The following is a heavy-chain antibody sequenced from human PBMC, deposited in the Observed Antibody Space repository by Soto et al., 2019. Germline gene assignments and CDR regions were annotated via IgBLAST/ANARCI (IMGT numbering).Heavy chain of an antibody. CDR1: GYAFTSYG. J-gene: IGHJ4*02. CDR2: ISAYNGNT. Sequence: ASVKVSCKASGYAFTSYGISWVRQAPGQGLEWMGWISAYNGNTNYAQKLQGRVTMTTDTSTSTAYMELRSLRSDDTAVYYCARVPSHFLRIAAVQYWGKGTLVTVSS. D-gene: IGHD6-13*01. CDR3: ARVPSHFLRIAAVQY. V-gene: IGHV1-18*04.